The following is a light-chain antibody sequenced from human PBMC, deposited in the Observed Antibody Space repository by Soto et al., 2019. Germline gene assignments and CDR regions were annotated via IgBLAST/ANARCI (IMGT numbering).Light chain of an antibody. Sequence: DIQMTQSPSSLSASVGDRVTITCRASQSISTFVKWYQQKPGKAPKLLIFAASNLQSGVPSRFSGGGSGTDFTLTITTLQPADFATYYCQQSYNTTPITFGQGTRLEIK. CDR3: QQSYNTTPIT. V-gene: IGKV1-39*01. J-gene: IGKJ5*01. CDR1: QSISTF. CDR2: AAS.